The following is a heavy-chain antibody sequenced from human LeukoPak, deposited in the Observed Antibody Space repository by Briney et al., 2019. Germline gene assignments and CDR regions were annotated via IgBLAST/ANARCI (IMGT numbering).Heavy chain of an antibody. CDR1: GFTFSSYD. CDR2: ISGSGGST. V-gene: IGHV3-23*01. Sequence: PGGSLRLSCAASGFTFSSYDMSWVRQAPGKGLEWVSAISGSGGSTYYADSVKGRFTISRDNSKNTLYLQMNSLRAEDTAVYYCAKDRYAQPWYFDLWGRGTLVTVSS. J-gene: IGHJ2*01. D-gene: IGHD2-2*01. CDR3: AKDRYAQPWYFDL.